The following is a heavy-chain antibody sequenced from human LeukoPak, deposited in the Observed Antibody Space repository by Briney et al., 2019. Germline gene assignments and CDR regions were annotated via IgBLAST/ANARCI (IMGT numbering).Heavy chain of an antibody. CDR2: IYYSGST. CDR3: ARALVLYFDY. J-gene: IGHJ4*02. CDR1: GGSISSYY. Sequence: SETLSLTCTVSGGSISSYYWSWIRQPPGKGLEWIGYIYYSGSTNYNPSLKSRATISVDTSKHQFSLKLNSVTAADTAVYYCARALVLYFDYWGQGTLVTVSS. D-gene: IGHD2-2*02. V-gene: IGHV4-59*01.